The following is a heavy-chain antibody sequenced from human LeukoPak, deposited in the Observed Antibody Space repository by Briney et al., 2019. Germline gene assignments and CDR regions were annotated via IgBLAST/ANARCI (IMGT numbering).Heavy chain of an antibody. V-gene: IGHV3-23*01. CDR3: ARDRGSGIYYFH. D-gene: IGHD1-26*01. J-gene: IGHJ4*02. Sequence: PGGSLRLSCAASGFTFSSYAMSWVRQAPGKGLEWVSGISGSGGSIYYADSVKGRFTISRDNSKNTLYLQVNGLRAEDTAVYYCARDRGSGIYYFHWGQGTLVTVSS. CDR2: ISGSGGSI. CDR1: GFTFSSYA.